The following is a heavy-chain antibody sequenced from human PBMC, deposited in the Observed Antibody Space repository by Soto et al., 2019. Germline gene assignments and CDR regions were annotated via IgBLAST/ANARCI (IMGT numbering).Heavy chain of an antibody. CDR2: TKNRSQRYTI. CDR1: GFTLSDYY. V-gene: IGHV3-72*01. D-gene: IGHD6-6*01. CDR3: ICWLAARCS. J-gene: IGHJ4*02. Sequence: EVQLVESGGDLVQPGGSLRLYCAASGFTLSDYYMDWVRQAPGKGLEWVARTKNRSQRYTIEYAASVKGRFTISRDDSKNSLFLQMNSLKSDDTAVYYCICWLAARCSWGQGTLVTVAS.